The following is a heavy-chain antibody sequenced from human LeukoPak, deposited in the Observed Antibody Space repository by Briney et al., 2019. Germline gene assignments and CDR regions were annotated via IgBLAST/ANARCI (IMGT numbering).Heavy chain of an antibody. J-gene: IGHJ4*02. V-gene: IGHV3-66*01. D-gene: IGHD1-20*01. CDR1: GFAVSSNY. CDR3: ARDPGNWNY. CDR2: IYSGGDT. Sequence: PGGSLRLSCAASGFAVSSNYMSWVRQAPGKGLEWVSVIYSGGDTYYADSVKGRFTISRDNSENTLYLQMNSLRAEDAAVYYCARDPGNWNYWGQGTLVTASS.